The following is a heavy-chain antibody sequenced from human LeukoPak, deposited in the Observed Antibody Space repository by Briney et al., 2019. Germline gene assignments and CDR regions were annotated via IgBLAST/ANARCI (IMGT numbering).Heavy chain of an antibody. Sequence: SETLSLTCAVYGGSFSGYYWSWIRQPPGKGLEWIGEINHSGSTNYNPSLKSRVTISVDTSKNQFSLKLSSVTAADTAVYYCARDRSYDVGGYYSRHEKNWFDPWGQGTLVTVSS. J-gene: IGHJ5*02. CDR1: GGSFSGYY. V-gene: IGHV4-34*01. D-gene: IGHD3-22*01. CDR2: INHSGST. CDR3: ARDRSYDVGGYYSRHEKNWFDP.